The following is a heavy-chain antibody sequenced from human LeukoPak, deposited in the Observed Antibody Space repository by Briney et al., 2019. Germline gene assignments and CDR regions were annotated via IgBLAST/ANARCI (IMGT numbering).Heavy chain of an antibody. V-gene: IGHV1-3*01. D-gene: IGHD3-22*01. J-gene: IGHJ4*02. Sequence: GASVKVSCKASGYTFTSYAMHWVRQAPGQRLEWMGWINAGNGNTKYSQKFQGRVTITRDTSASTAYMELSSLRSEDTAVYYCARDLRVGGYYDSSGYFPGYWGQGTLVTVSS. CDR2: INAGNGNT. CDR1: GYTFTSYA. CDR3: ARDLRVGGYYDSSGYFPGY.